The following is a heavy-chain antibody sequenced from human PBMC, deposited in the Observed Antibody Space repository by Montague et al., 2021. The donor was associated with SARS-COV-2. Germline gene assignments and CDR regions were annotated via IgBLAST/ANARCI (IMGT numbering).Heavy chain of an antibody. CDR1: GGSISSCY. Sequence: SETLSLTCTVSGGSISSCYWVWIRQPPGKGLEWIGYIYYTGSTKYNPSLKSRVTMSLDRPTNRFSLRLNSVTAADTAMYYCARAQNTCFIANCVNYFDFWGLGAQVTVSS. CDR3: ARAQNTCFIANCVNYFDF. D-gene: IGHD1-1*01. V-gene: IGHV4-59*01. J-gene: IGHJ4*02. CDR2: IYYTGST.